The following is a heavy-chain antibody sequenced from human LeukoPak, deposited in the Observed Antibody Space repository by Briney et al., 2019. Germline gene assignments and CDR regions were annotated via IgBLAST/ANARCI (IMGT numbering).Heavy chain of an antibody. CDR2: IHYSGNT. J-gene: IGHJ3*02. CDR3: ARGRAFDI. CDR1: GDSVRTSNYY. Sequence: PSETLSLTCTVSGDSVRTSNYYWSWIRQPPGKGLEWIGYIHYSGNTNYNPSLKSRVTISVDTSKNQFSLKLSSVTAADTAVYYCARGRAFDIWGQGTMVTVSS. V-gene: IGHV4-61*01.